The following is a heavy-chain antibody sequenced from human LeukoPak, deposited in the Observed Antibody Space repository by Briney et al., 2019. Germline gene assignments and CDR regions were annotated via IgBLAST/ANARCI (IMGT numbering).Heavy chain of an antibody. Sequence: PGGSLRLSCAASGFTFSSYSMNWVRQAPGKGLEWVSSISSSSSYIYYADSVKGRFTISRDNAKNSLYLQMNSLRAEDTAVYYCARPERDSSGYYYWGQGTLVTVSS. V-gene: IGHV3-21*01. CDR3: ARPERDSSGYYY. D-gene: IGHD3-22*01. CDR1: GFTFSSYS. J-gene: IGHJ4*02. CDR2: ISSSSSYI.